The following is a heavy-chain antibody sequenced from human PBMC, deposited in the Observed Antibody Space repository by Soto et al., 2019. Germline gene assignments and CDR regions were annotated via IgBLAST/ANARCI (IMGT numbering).Heavy chain of an antibody. CDR3: AKSLYNDYGGPNDH. V-gene: IGHV3-23*01. D-gene: IGHD4-17*01. CDR2: FSFYGRRDNT. CDR1: GCTFSSYD. Sequence: EVQLLESGGGLVQPGGLLRLSCVGSGCTFSSYDMTWVRQAPGKGLEWVSSFSFYGRRDNTYYADSVKGRFTISRDNSRNTVYLQMDNLRVEDTVVYYCAKSLYNDYGGPNDHWGQGTLVTVSS. J-gene: IGHJ4*02.